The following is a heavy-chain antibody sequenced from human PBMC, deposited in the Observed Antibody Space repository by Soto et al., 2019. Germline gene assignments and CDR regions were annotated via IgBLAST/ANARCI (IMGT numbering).Heavy chain of an antibody. J-gene: IGHJ1*01. V-gene: IGHV1-18*01. CDR1: GYTFTSYG. CDR3: ERGPSLSIAVAGKEYSQH. Sequence: QVQLVQSGAEVKKPGASVKVSCKASGYTFTSYGISLVRQAPGQGLEWMGWISAYNGNTNYAQKPQGRVTMTTDTSTSTGYMELRSLRSDDTAVYYCERGPSLSIAVAGKEYSQHWGQGTLVTVSS. D-gene: IGHD6-19*01. CDR2: ISAYNGNT.